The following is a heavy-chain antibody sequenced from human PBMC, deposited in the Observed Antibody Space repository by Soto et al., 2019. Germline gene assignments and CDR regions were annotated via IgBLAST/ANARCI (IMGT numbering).Heavy chain of an antibody. CDR3: ARDLVRGVGGY. CDR2: IYSSGST. V-gene: IGHV4-31*03. J-gene: IGHJ4*02. CDR1: GGSGSSGGYY. D-gene: IGHD3-10*01. Sequence: QVQLQESGPGLVKPSQTLSLTCSVSGGSGSSGGYYWSWIRQHPGKGLEWIGYIYSSGSTYYNPSLKSRVSISVDTSKNQFSLRLNSVTAADTAVYYCARDLVRGVGGYWGQGTLVTVSS.